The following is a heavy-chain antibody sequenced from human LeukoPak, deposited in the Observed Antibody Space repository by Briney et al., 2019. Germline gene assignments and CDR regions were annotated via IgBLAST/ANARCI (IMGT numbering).Heavy chain of an antibody. V-gene: IGHV1-69*05. CDR2: IIPIFGTA. CDR1: GGTFSSYA. J-gene: IGHJ3*02. CDR3: ARDRGVVAPIPTGAFDI. Sequence: GASVKVSCKASGGTFSSYAISWVRQAPGQGLEWMGRIIPIFGTATYAQKFEGRGTIITDESTSKAHKELSSRRTEDTAVYYCARDRGVVAPIPTGAFDIWGQGTMVTVSS. D-gene: IGHD2-15*01.